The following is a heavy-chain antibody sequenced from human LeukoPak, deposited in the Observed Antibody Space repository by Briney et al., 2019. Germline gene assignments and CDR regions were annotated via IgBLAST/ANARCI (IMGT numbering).Heavy chain of an antibody. CDR1: GFTFSSFG. D-gene: IGHD2-15*01. CDR3: AKEDIVVVVAATPGFDY. CDR2: ISYDGSNK. J-gene: IGHJ4*02. Sequence: GGSLRLSCAASGFTFSSFGMHWVRQAPGKGLEWVAVISYDGSNKYYADSVKGRFTISRDNSKNTLYLQMNSLRAEDTAVYYCAKEDIVVVVAATPGFDYWGQGTLVTVSS. V-gene: IGHV3-30*18.